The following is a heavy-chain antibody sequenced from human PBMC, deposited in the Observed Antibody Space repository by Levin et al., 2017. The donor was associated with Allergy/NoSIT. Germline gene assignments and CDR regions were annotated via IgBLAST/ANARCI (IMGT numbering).Heavy chain of an antibody. V-gene: IGHV3-23*01. CDR2: FSGSGGST. J-gene: IGHJ4*02. Sequence: GGSLRLSCVASGFSFSDYGMNWVRQAPGKGLEWVSGFSGSGGSTYYADSVKGRFTISRDNSKNTLFLQMNSLRAEDTAVYYCAKIVDMTDYWGQGTLVTVSS. D-gene: IGHD3-9*01. CDR1: GFSFSDYG. CDR3: AKIVDMTDY.